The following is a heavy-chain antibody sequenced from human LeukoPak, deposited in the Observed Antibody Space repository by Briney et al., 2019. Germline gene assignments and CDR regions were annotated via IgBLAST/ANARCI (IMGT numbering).Heavy chain of an antibody. D-gene: IGHD3-22*01. Sequence: ASVKVSCKASGGTFSSYAISWVRQAPGQGLEWMGGIIPIFGTANYAQKFQGRVTITTDESTSTAYMELRSLRSDDTAVYYCARDEIVVVTTGYYFDYWGQGTLVTVSS. CDR3: ARDEIVVVTTGYYFDY. CDR1: GGTFSSYA. V-gene: IGHV1-69*05. CDR2: IIPIFGTA. J-gene: IGHJ4*02.